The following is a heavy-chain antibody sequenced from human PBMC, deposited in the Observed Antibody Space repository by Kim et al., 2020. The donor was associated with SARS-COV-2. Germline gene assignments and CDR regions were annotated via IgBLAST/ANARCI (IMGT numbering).Heavy chain of an antibody. CDR2: ISSNGDST. CDR1: GFTFSTYA. Sequence: GGSLRLSCAASGFTFSTYAMHWVRQAPGRRLDYVSAISSNGDSTYYANYVKGRFTISRDNSKNTLYLQMGSLRAEDMAVYYCARDLFPLEPRGNTPLAYWGQGTLVTVSS. CDR3: ARDLFPLEPRGNTPLAY. D-gene: IGHD3-16*01. J-gene: IGHJ4*02. V-gene: IGHV3-64*01.